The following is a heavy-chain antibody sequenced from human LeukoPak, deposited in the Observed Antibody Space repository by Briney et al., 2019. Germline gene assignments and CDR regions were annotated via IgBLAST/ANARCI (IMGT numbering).Heavy chain of an antibody. J-gene: IGHJ5*02. CDR1: GYTFTSYA. Sequence: ASVKVSCKASGYTFTSYAMHWVRQAPGQRLEWMGWINAGNGNTKYSQKFQGRVTITRDTSASTAYMELSSLRSEDTAVYYCAGGADSSSWYGGWFDPWGQGTLVTVSS. CDR3: AGGADSSSWYGGWFDP. CDR2: INAGNGNT. V-gene: IGHV1-3*01. D-gene: IGHD6-13*01.